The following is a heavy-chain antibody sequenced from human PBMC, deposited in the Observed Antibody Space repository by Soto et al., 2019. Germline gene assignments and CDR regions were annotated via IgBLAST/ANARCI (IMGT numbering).Heavy chain of an antibody. CDR3: ARIKSLRYFDWLSLDY. V-gene: IGHV3-33*01. CDR1: GFTFSSYG. J-gene: IGHJ4*02. Sequence: GGSLRLSCAASGFTFSSYGMHWVRQAPGKGLEWVAVIWYDGSNKYYADSVKGRFTISRDNSKNTLYLQMNSLRAEDTAVYYCARIKSLRYFDWLSLDYWGQGTLVTVSS. D-gene: IGHD3-9*01. CDR2: IWYDGSNK.